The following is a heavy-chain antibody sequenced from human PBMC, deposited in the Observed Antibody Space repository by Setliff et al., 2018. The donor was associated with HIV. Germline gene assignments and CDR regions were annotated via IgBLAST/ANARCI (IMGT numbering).Heavy chain of an antibody. D-gene: IGHD4-17*01. Sequence: PSETLSLTCTVSGGSISSYYWSWIRQPPGKGLEWIGYIYTSGSTNYNPSLKSRVTISVDTSKNQFSLKLSSVTAADTAVYFCAGDYAGSGRPFDYWGQGTLVTVSS. CDR1: GGSISSYY. J-gene: IGHJ4*02. CDR3: AGDYAGSGRPFDY. V-gene: IGHV4-4*09. CDR2: IYTSGST.